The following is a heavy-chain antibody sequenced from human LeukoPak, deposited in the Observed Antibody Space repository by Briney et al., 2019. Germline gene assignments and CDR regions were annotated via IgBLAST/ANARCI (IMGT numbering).Heavy chain of an antibody. J-gene: IGHJ4*02. CDR3: ARDPPHCTNGVCYRNYFDY. CDR2: IYSGGST. Sequence: GGSLRLSCAASGFTVSNNYMWWVRQAPGKGLEWVSLIYSGGSTSYSDSVKGRFTISRDNSKNTLYLQMNSLRAEDTAVYYCARDPPHCTNGVCYRNYFDYWGQGTLVTVSS. V-gene: IGHV3-66*01. D-gene: IGHD2-8*01. CDR1: GFTVSNNY.